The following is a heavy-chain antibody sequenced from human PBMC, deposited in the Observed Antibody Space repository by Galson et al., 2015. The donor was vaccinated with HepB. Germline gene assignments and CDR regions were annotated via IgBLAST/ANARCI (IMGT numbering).Heavy chain of an antibody. CDR1: GDSVSSNSVG. CDR3: AKSIHLGRGFDS. CDR2: TYYRSRWSN. Sequence: CAISGDSVSSNSVGWNWIRQSPSRGLEWLGRTYYRSRWSNDYAASVKSRKTINPDTSKNQFSLQLNPVTPEDTAVYYCAKSIHLGRGFDSWGQGTLVTVSS. V-gene: IGHV6-1*01. J-gene: IGHJ4*02. D-gene: IGHD7-27*01.